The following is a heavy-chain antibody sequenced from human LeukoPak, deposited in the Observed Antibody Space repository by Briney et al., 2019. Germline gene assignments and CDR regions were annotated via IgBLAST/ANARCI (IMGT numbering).Heavy chain of an antibody. CDR2: ISGSGGST. V-gene: IGHV3-23*01. J-gene: IGHJ4*02. CDR3: AKRRYYDSSGYFDY. Sequence: PGGSLRLSCAASGFTFSSYAMSWVRQAPGKGLEWVSAISGSGGSTYYADSVKGRFTISRDNSKNTLHLQMNSLRAEDTAVYYCAKRRYYDSSGYFDYWGQGTLVTVSS. D-gene: IGHD3-22*01. CDR1: GFTFSSYA.